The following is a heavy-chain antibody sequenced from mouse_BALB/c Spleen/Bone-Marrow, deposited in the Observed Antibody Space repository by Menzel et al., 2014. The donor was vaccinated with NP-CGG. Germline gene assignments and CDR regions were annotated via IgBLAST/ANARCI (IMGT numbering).Heavy chain of an antibody. Sequence: EVKVVDSGGGLVQPGGSLKLSCAASGFDFSRYWMSWVRQAPGKGLEWIGEINPDSSTINYTPSLKDKFIISRDNAKNTLYLQMSKVRAEDTAGYDCARLGNYGYFDVWGAGTTVTVSS. J-gene: IGHJ1*01. CDR2: INPDSSTI. D-gene: IGHD2-1*01. CDR3: ARLGNYGYFDV. V-gene: IGHV4-1*02. CDR1: GFDFSRYW.